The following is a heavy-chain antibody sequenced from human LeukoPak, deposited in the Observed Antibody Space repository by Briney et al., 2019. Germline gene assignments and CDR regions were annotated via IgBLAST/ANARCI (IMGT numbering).Heavy chain of an antibody. J-gene: IGHJ4*02. CDR1: GGSISSGSYY. CDR3: ARGARNTAMVPRRRPFDY. CDR2: IYTSGST. Sequence: PSETLSLTCTVSGGSISSGSYYWSWIRQPAGKGLEWIGRIYTSGSTNYNPSLKSRVTISVDTSKNQFSLKLSSVTAADTAVYYCARGARNTAMVPRRRPFDYWGQGTLVTVSS. D-gene: IGHD5-18*01. V-gene: IGHV4-61*02.